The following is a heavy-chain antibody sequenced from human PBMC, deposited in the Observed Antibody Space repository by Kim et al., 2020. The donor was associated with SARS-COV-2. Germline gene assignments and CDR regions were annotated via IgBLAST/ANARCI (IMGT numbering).Heavy chain of an antibody. CDR1: GFTFSSYS. CDR3: ARDSETGWLQLDYYYYGMDV. CDR2: ISSSSSYI. D-gene: IGHD5-12*01. J-gene: IGHJ6*02. Sequence: GGSLRLSCAASGFTFSSYSMNWVRQAPGKGLEWVSSISSSSSYIYYADSVKGRFTISRDNAKNSLYLQMNSLRAEDTAVYYCARDSETGWLQLDYYYYGMDVWGQGTTVTVSS. V-gene: IGHV3-21*01.